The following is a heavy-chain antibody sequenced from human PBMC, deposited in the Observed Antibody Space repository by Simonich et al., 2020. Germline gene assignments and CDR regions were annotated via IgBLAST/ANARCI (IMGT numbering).Heavy chain of an antibody. CDR2: INPNSGCT. V-gene: IGHV1-2*02. CDR1: GYTFTGYY. D-gene: IGHD2-21*01. CDR3: ARNGLVGILKAFDI. J-gene: IGHJ3*02. Sequence: QVQLVQSGAEVKKPGASVKVSCKASGYTFTGYYIDWVRQAPGQGLERMGWINPNSGCTNYAQKFQGRVTMTRDTSISTAYMELSRLRSDDTAVYYCARNGLVGILKAFDIWGQGTMVTVSS.